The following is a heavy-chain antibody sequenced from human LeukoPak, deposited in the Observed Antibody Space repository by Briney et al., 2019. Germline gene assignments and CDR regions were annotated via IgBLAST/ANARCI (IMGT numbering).Heavy chain of an antibody. Sequence: GGSLRLSCAASGFTVSSNYMSWVRQAPGKGLEWVSVIYSGGSTYYADSVKGRFTISRDNSKNTLYLQMNSLRAEDTAVYYCARGGDSSGYYYNDAFDIWGQGTMVTVSS. CDR2: IYSGGST. J-gene: IGHJ3*02. V-gene: IGHV3-53*01. CDR3: ARGGDSSGYYYNDAFDI. CDR1: GFTVSSNY. D-gene: IGHD3-22*01.